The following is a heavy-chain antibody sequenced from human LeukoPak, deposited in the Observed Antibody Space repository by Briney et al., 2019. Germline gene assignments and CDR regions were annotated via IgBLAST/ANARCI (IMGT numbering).Heavy chain of an antibody. Sequence: PGGSLRLSCAASGFTFSSYAMHWVRQAPGKGLEYVSAISSNGGSTYYANSVKGRFTISRDNSKNTLYLQMGSLRAEDMAVYYCARRGLTTGFWDYWGQGTLVTVSS. J-gene: IGHJ4*02. CDR3: ARRGLTTGFWDY. D-gene: IGHD4-17*01. V-gene: IGHV3-64*01. CDR2: ISSNGGST. CDR1: GFTFSSYA.